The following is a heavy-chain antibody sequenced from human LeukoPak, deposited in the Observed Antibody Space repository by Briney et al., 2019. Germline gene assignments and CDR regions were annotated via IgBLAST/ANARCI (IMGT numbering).Heavy chain of an antibody. V-gene: IGHV1-2*02. CDR1: GYTFTDYY. CDR3: ARDLSENYWGGFDY. Sequence: GASVKVSCKASGYTFTDYYMHWVRQAPGQGPEWMGWINPNNGGTNYAQKFQGRVTMTRDTSISTAYMELTRLRSDDTAVYYCARDLSENYWGGFDYWGQGTLVTVSS. J-gene: IGHJ4*02. D-gene: IGHD7-27*01. CDR2: INPNNGGT.